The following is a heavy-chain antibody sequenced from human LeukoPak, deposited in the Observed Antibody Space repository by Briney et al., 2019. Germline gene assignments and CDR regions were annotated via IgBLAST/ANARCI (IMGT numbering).Heavy chain of an antibody. D-gene: IGHD3/OR15-3a*01. CDR1: GYTFNTHG. CDR2: INPSGDST. Sequence: ASVKVSCKASGYTFNTHGISWVRQAPGQGLEWMGIINPSGDSTSYAQKFQGRVTMTRDTSTSTVYMELSSLRSEDTAVYYCARFRTGRAFDIWGQGTMVTVSS. V-gene: IGHV1-46*02. CDR3: ARFRTGRAFDI. J-gene: IGHJ3*02.